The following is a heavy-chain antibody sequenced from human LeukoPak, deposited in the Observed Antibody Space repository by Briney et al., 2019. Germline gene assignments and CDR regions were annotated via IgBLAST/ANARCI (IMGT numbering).Heavy chain of an antibody. CDR2: ISSSSSYI. V-gene: IGHV3-21*01. D-gene: IGHD3-9*01. CDR1: GFTFSSYS. CDR3: ARDRSVPLRYFDWLFNS. J-gene: IGHJ5*01. Sequence: GGSLRLSCAASGFTFSSYSMNWARQAPGKGLEWVSSISSSSSYIYYADSVKGRFTISRDNAKNSLYLQMNSLRAEDTAVYYCARDRSVPLRYFDWLFNSWGQGNLVTVSS.